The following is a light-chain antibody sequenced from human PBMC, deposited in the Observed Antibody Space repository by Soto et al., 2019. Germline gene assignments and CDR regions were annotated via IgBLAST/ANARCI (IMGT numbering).Light chain of an antibody. Sequence: AIQMTQSPSSLSASVGDRVTITCRASQGIRNDLGWYQQKPGKAPKLLIYAASSLQGGVPSRFSGSGFGTEFSLTISSLQPDDFGSYYCQHMRTFGQGTKVDIK. CDR3: QHMRT. J-gene: IGKJ1*01. CDR2: AAS. V-gene: IGKV1-6*01. CDR1: QGIRND.